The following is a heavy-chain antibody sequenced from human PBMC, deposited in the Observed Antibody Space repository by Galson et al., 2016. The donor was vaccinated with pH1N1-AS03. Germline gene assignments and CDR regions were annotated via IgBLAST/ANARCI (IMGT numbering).Heavy chain of an antibody. CDR2: TYYRSKWFN. V-gene: IGHV6-1*01. Sequence: CAISGDSVSSNSVAWNWIRQSPSRGHEWLGRTYYRSKWFNEYPASVKSRITINSDTSKNQFSLQLNSVAPEDTALYFCARQIKGGMDVWGQGTTVTASS. CDR3: ARQIKGGMDV. CDR1: GDSVSSNSVA. D-gene: IGHD5-24*01. J-gene: IGHJ6*02.